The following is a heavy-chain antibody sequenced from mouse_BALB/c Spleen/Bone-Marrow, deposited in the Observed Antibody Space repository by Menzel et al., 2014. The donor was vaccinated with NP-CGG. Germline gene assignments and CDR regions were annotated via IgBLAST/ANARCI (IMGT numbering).Heavy chain of an antibody. CDR3: ARHDGYFDY. CDR2: IYYSGGS. CDR1: GYSITSGYS. V-gene: IGHV3-1*02. Sequence: EVKLQESGPDPVKPSQSLSLTCTVTGYSITSGYSWHWIRQFPGNKLEWMGFIYYSGGSNYNPSLKSRVSISRDTSKNQFFLQLNSVTSEDAATYYCARHDGYFDYWGQGTTLTVSS. J-gene: IGHJ2*01. D-gene: IGHD2-3*01.